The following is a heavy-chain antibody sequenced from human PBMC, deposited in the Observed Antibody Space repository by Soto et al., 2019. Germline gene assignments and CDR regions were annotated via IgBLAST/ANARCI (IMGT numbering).Heavy chain of an antibody. CDR2: ISGSGGHT. CDR3: AKIEMGWFAH. CDR1: GFSFFSYA. J-gene: IGHJ5*02. Sequence: GESLKISCTGSGFSFFSYAMSWVRQAPGKGLEWVSTISGSGGHTYYADSVKGRFVVSRDNDKNTVYLHMSSLTGEDTAVYFCAKIEMGWFAHWGQGTQVTVSS. D-gene: IGHD2-8*01. V-gene: IGHV3-23*01.